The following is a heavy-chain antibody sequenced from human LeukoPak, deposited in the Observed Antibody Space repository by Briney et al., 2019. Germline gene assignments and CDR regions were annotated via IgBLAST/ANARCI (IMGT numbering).Heavy chain of an antibody. D-gene: IGHD2/OR15-2a*01. J-gene: IGHJ4*02. V-gene: IGHV3-74*01. CDR2: INSDGSWT. CDR1: GNYW. CDR3: VSFYETY. Sequence: GGSLGLSCAASGNYWMHWVRQAPGKGLMWVSHINSDGSWTSYADSVKGRFTISKDNAKNTVYLQMNSLRAEDTAVYYCVSFYETYWGRGTLVTVSS.